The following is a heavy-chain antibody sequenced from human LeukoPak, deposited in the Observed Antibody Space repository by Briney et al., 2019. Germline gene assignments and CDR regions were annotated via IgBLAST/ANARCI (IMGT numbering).Heavy chain of an antibody. J-gene: IGHJ5*02. V-gene: IGHV3-73*01. Sequence: PGGSLRLSCAASGFTFSGSAMHWVRQTSGKGLQWVGRIRSKANSYVTVYAASVEGRFTISRDDSKNTAYLQMNSLRAEDTAVYYCARESLGTAAVDWFDPWGQGALVTVSS. CDR1: GFTFSGSA. D-gene: IGHD7-27*01. CDR3: ARESLGTAAVDWFDP. CDR2: IRSKANSYVT.